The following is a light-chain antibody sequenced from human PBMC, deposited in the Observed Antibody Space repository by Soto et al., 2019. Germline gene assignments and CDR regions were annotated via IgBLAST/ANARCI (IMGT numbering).Light chain of an antibody. J-gene: IGKJ1*01. CDR3: RHYNNWPPET. Sequence: IVLKQSPATLSVSKGERATLSCRATETVSTNLAWFQRKAGQPPRLLIYGSSTRATGVPDRFSGSGSGTEFALIISSLQSEDFAIYYCRHYNNWPPETFGQ. CDR1: ETVSTN. V-gene: IGKV3-15*01. CDR2: GSS.